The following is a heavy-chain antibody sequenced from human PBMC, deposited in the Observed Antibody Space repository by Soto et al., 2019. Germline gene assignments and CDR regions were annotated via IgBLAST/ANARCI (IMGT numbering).Heavy chain of an antibody. CDR2: ISARNGYT. CDR3: ARVQLLPNPAADF. D-gene: IGHD3-10*01. V-gene: IGHV1-18*04. J-gene: IGHJ4*02. CDR1: GYTFTTYG. Sequence: QVHLVQSGAELRKPGASVKVSCKASGYTFTTYGIIWVRQAPGQHLGWLGWISARNGYTKYPQGVQGRVTLTTDTSTSPAYMELMTLRSDDTAVYFGARVQLLPNPAADFWGQGTLVTVAS.